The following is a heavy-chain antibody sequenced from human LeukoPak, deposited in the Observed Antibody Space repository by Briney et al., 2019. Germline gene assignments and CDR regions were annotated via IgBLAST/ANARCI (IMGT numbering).Heavy chain of an antibody. V-gene: IGHV4-39*07. CDR1: GGSISSSSYY. Sequence: PSETLSLTCTVSGGSISSSSYYWGWIRQPPGKGLEWIGSIYYSGSTYYNPSLKSRVTISVDTSKNQFSLKLSSVTAADTAVYYCARDYTGWQGTQYFQHWGQGTLVTVSS. D-gene: IGHD3-16*01. J-gene: IGHJ1*01. CDR2: IYYSGST. CDR3: ARDYTGWQGTQYFQH.